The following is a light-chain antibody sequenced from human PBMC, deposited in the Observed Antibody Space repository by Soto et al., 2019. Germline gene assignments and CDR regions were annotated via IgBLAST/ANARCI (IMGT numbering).Light chain of an antibody. CDR2: GAS. CDR3: QQYGSSPGT. V-gene: IGKV3-20*01. CDR1: QSVSSSY. Sequence: GTLSLSPGERATLSCRASQSVSSSYIAWYQHKPGQAPRLLMYGASTGATGTPDRFSGSGSGTDFTLTISRLEPEDFAVYYCQQYGSSPGTFGQGTKVDIK. J-gene: IGKJ2*01.